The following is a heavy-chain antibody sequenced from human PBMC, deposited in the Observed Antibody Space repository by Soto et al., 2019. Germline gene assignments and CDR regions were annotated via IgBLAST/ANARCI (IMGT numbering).Heavy chain of an antibody. CDR3: ARAIRRAYCGGDCYSPIDY. Sequence: PSETLSLTCAVSGGSISSSNWWSWVRQPPGKGLEWIGEIYHSGSTNYNPSLKSRVTISVDKSKNQFSLKLSSVTAADTAVYYCARAIRRAYCGGDCYSPIDYWGQGTLVTVSS. CDR1: GGSISSSNW. CDR2: IYHSGST. V-gene: IGHV4-4*02. J-gene: IGHJ4*02. D-gene: IGHD2-21*02.